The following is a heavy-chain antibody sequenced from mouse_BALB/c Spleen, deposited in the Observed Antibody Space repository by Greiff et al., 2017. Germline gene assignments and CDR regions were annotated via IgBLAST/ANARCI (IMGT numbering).Heavy chain of an antibody. CDR2: ISSGGST. Sequence: EVQLVESGGGLVKPGGSLKLSCAASGFTFSSYAMSWVRQTPEKRLEWVASISSGGSTYYPDSVKGRFTISRDNARNILYLQMSSLRSEDTAMYYCAREGVYYGSSYRYWYFDVWGAGTTVTVSS. CDR1: GFTFSSYA. V-gene: IGHV5-6-5*01. J-gene: IGHJ1*01. CDR3: AREGVYYGSSYRYWYFDV. D-gene: IGHD1-1*01.